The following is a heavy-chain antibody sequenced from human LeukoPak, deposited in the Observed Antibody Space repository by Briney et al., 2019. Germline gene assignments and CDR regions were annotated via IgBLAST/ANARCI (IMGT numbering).Heavy chain of an antibody. V-gene: IGHV4-34*01. CDR2: INHSGST. Sequence: SETLSLTCAVYGGSFSAYYWIWIRQTPGKGLEWIGEINHSGSTNYNPSLKGRVTVSVDTSKNQFALKLSSVTAADTALYYCARVMGIPAADYYYYYYVDVWDSGTTVTVSS. D-gene: IGHD2-2*01. CDR1: GGSFSAYY. CDR3: ARVMGIPAADYYYYYYVDV. J-gene: IGHJ6*03.